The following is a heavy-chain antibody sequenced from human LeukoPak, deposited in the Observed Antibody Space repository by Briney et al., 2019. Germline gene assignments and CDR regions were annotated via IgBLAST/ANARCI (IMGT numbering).Heavy chain of an antibody. CDR3: ARDYYDSSGYRQNYFDY. V-gene: IGHV1-18*01. J-gene: IGHJ4*02. CDR1: GYTFTSYG. CDR2: ISAYNVNT. D-gene: IGHD3-22*01. Sequence: ASVKVSYKASGYTFTSYGISWVRQAPGQGLEWMGWISAYNVNTNYAQKLQGRVTMTTDTSTSTAYMELRGLRSDDTAVYYCARDYYDSSGYRQNYFDYWGQGTLVTVSS.